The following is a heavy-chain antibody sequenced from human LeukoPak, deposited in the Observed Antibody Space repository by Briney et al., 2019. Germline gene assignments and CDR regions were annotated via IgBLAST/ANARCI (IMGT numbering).Heavy chain of an antibody. D-gene: IGHD3-16*01. CDR2: TSSDGNK. V-gene: IGHV3-30*04. CDR3: ARERGIRALYFDN. Sequence: GGSLRLSCAASGFTFSSYTMHWVRQAPGKGLEWVALTSSDGNKYFADSVQGRFTISRDNSRNTVYLQLDSLRPGETAVYYCARERGIRALYFDNWGQGTLVTVSS. J-gene: IGHJ4*02. CDR1: GFTFSSYT.